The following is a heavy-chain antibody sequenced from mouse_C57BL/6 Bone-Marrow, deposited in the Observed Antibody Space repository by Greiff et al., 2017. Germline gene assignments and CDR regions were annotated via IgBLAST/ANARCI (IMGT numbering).Heavy chain of an antibody. Sequence: VQLQQSGPVLVKPGASVKMSCKASGYTFTDYYMNWVKQSHGKSLEWIGVINPYNGGTSYNQKFKGKATLTVDKSSSTAYMELNSLTSEDSAVYYCARRDYPNAMDYWGQGTSGTVSS. CDR1: GYTFTDYY. CDR2: INPYNGGT. V-gene: IGHV1-19*01. J-gene: IGHJ4*01. D-gene: IGHD2-4*01. CDR3: ARRDYPNAMDY.